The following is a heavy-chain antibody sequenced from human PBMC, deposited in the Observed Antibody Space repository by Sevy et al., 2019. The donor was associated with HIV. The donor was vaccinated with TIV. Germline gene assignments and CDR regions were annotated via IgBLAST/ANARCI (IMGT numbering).Heavy chain of an antibody. D-gene: IGHD6-13*01. V-gene: IGHV3-30*02. CDR1: GFTFSYSG. CDR3: AKNTAAVGTGGFDY. Sequence: GGSLRLSCAASGFTFSYSGMHWVRQAPGKGLEWVTFIQYDRSNKYYADSVKGRFTISRDNSKNTLYLQMNSLRRDDTAVYYCAKNTAAVGTGGFDYWGQGTLVTVSS. CDR2: IQYDRSNK. J-gene: IGHJ4*02.